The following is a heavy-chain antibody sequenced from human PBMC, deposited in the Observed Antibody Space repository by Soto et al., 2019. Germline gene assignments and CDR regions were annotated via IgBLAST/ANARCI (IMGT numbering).Heavy chain of an antibody. V-gene: IGHV3-74*01. J-gene: IGHJ6*02. CDR1: GFTFRNYW. Sequence: EVQLVESGGGLVQPGGSLRLSCAVPGFTFRNYWMHWVRQSPGKGLVWVSRINSDGSTISYSDSVKGRFTISRDNAKNTLYLQMNSLRAEDTAVYYCARDIIVRGVVYYSYYYGMDVWGQGTTVTVSS. D-gene: IGHD3-10*01. CDR3: ARDIIVRGVVYYSYYYGMDV. CDR2: INSDGSTI.